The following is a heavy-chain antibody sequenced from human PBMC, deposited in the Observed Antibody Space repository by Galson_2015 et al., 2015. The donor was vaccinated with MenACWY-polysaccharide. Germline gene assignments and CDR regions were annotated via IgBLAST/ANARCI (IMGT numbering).Heavy chain of an antibody. D-gene: IGHD5-18*01. CDR3: ARQRGYSYGYNDY. CDR1: ALTFSSYW. J-gene: IGHJ4*02. CDR2: INLDGRDK. V-gene: IGHV3-7*01. Sequence: SLILSCAASALTFSSYWMSWVRQAPGKGLEWVANINLDGRDKYYVDSVRGRFTISRDNARNSLYLQMNSLRVEDTAVYYCARQRGYSYGYNDYWGQGTLVTVSS.